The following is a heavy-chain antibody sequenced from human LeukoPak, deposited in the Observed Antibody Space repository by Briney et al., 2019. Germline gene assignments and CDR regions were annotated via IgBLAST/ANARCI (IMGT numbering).Heavy chain of an antibody. D-gene: IGHD6-19*01. CDR1: GFTFSSYA. Sequence: GGSLRLSCAASGFTFSSYAMSWVRQAPGKGLEWVSAISGSGGSTYYADSVKGRFTISRDNSKNTLYLQMNSLRAEDTAVYYCARDFVAGTIYYYYYYGMDVWGQGTTVTVSS. V-gene: IGHV3-23*01. CDR3: ARDFVAGTIYYYYYYGMDV. CDR2: ISGSGGST. J-gene: IGHJ6*02.